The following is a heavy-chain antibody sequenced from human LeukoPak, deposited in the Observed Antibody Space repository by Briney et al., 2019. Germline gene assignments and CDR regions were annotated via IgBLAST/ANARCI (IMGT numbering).Heavy chain of an antibody. J-gene: IGHJ4*02. Sequence: GASVKVSCKAPGGTFISYAISWVRQAPGQGLEWMGGIIPIFGTANYAQKFQGRVTITADESTSTAYMELSSLRSEDTAVYYCARGETLVGATSGDEKDDYWGQGTLVTVSS. CDR3: ARGETLVGATSGDEKDDY. CDR2: IIPIFGTA. CDR1: GGTFISYA. V-gene: IGHV1-69*13. D-gene: IGHD1-26*01.